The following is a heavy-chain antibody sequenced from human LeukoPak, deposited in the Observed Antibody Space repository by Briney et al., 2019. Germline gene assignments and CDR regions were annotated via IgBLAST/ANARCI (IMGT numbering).Heavy chain of an antibody. V-gene: IGHV3-15*01. D-gene: IGHD3-10*01. CDR1: GFTFSSHA. CDR3: TKPDLLWFGEDV. Sequence: PGGSLRLSCAASGFTFSSHAMSWVRQAPGKGLEWVGRIKSRTDGGTTDYAAPVKGRFTISRDDSKNTLYLQMNSLKTEDTAVYYCTKPDLLWFGEDVWGQGTTVTVSS. J-gene: IGHJ6*02. CDR2: IKSRTDGGTT.